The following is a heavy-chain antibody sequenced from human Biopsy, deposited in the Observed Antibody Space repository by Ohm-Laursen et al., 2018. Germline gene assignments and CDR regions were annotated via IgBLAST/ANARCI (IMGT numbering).Heavy chain of an antibody. J-gene: IGHJ3*01. CDR2: IYGGGSPV. V-gene: IGHV3-48*03. CDR3: ARLNSGTYDASDL. Sequence: SLRLSCAASGFAFNLYEMNWVRQAPGKGLEWISYIYGGGSPVSYADSVKGRFTISRDNAQNSLYLHMNSLSAEDTAVYYCARLNSGTYDASDLWGQGTMVIVSS. D-gene: IGHD1-26*01. CDR1: GFAFNLYE.